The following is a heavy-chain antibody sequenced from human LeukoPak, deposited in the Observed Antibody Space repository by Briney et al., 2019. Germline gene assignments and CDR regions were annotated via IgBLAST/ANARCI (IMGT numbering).Heavy chain of an antibody. CDR3: AREGCSGGSCYPYLFDY. D-gene: IGHD2-15*01. J-gene: IGHJ4*02. Sequence: SETLSLTCTVSGGSVSSGSYYWSWIRQPPGKGLEWIGYIYYSGSTNCNPSLKSRVTISVDTSKNQFSLKLSSVTAADTAVYYCAREGCSGGSCYPYLFDYWGQGTLVTVSP. CDR1: GGSVSSGSYY. CDR2: IYYSGST. V-gene: IGHV4-61*01.